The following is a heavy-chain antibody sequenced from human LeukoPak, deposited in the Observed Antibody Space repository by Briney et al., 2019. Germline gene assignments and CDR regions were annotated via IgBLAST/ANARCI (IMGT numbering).Heavy chain of an antibody. V-gene: IGHV3-7*03. CDR2: IKQDGSEK. J-gene: IGHJ6*02. D-gene: IGHD6-13*01. CDR3: ARDSPTGNYYYYYGMDV. CDR1: GFTFSNYW. Sequence: GGSLRLSCAASGFTFSNYWMSWVRQAPGKGLEWVANIKQDGSEKFYVDSVKGRFTISRDNTKNSLYLQMNSLRAEDTAVYYCARDSPTGNYYYYYGMDVWGQGTTVTVSS.